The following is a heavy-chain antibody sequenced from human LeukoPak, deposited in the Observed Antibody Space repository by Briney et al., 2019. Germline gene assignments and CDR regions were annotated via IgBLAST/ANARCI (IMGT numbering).Heavy chain of an antibody. CDR3: ARVGYCSGDSCYFRYFDL. Sequence: SETLSLTCTVSGVSVSSGGYYWSWIRQPPGKGLEWIGYIYYIGSTNYNPSLKSRVTISVDTSKNQFSLKLSSVTAADTAVYYCARVGYCSGDSCYFRYFDLWGRGTLVTVSS. J-gene: IGHJ2*01. V-gene: IGHV4-61*08. D-gene: IGHD2-15*01. CDR1: GVSVSSGGYY. CDR2: IYYIGST.